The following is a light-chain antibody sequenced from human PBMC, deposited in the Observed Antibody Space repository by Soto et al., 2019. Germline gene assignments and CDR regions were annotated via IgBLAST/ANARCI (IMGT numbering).Light chain of an antibody. CDR2: GAS. CDR1: QSVSGNY. V-gene: IGKV3-20*01. J-gene: IGKJ2*01. Sequence: EIVMTQSPGTLSLSPLESATLSFMASQSVSGNYLAWYQQKPGQSPRLLIYGASSRATGIPDRFSGSGSGTDFTLTISRLEAEDFAVYYCQHYGSSPANTFGQGTKVDIK. CDR3: QHYGSSPANT.